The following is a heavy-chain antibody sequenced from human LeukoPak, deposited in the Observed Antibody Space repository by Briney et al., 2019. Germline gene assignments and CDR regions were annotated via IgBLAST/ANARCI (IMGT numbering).Heavy chain of an antibody. V-gene: IGHV3-7*01. D-gene: IGHD6-13*01. Sequence: PGGSLRLSCAASGFTFSSYWMSWVRQAPGKGLEWVANIKQDGSEKYYVDSVKGRFTISRDNAKNSLYLQMNSLRAEDTAVYYCARVMTYSSSWYGNWFDPWGQGTLVTVSS. CDR3: ARVMTYSSSWYGNWFDP. CDR1: GFTFSSYW. J-gene: IGHJ5*02. CDR2: IKQDGSEK.